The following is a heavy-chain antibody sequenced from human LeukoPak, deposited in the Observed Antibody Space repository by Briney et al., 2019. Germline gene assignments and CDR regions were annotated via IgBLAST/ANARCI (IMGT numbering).Heavy chain of an antibody. CDR1: GGSISSSNW. V-gene: IGHV4-4*02. J-gene: IGHJ4*02. CDR3: ASFSSGWHGDYFDY. CDR2: IYHSGST. Sequence: SGTLSLTCAVSGGSISSSNWWGWVRQPPGKGLEWIGEIYHSGSTNYNPSLKSRVTISVDTSKNQFSLKLSSVTAADTAVYYCASFSSGWHGDYFDYWGQGTLVTVSS. D-gene: IGHD6-19*01.